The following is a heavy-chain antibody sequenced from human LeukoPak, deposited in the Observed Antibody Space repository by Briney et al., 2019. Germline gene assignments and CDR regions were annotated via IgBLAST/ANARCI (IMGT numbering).Heavy chain of an antibody. D-gene: IGHD3-3*01. J-gene: IGHJ5*02. Sequence: PGESLKISCKGSGYRFTKSWIGWVRQMPGKGLEWLGIIYPDDSRTRYSPSFQGQVTMSVDKSISTAYLQWSSLKASDTAMYYCARYLTLTTYDFWSGNFDPWGQGTLVTVSS. CDR3: ARYLTLTTYDFWSGNFDP. CDR2: IYPDDSRT. CDR1: GYRFTKSW. V-gene: IGHV5-51*01.